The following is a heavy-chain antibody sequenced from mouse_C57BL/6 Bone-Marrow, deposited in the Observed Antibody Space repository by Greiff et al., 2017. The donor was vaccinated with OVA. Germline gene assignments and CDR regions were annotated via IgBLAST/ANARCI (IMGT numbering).Heavy chain of an antibody. CDR2: IDPSDSYT. J-gene: IGHJ2*01. CDR3: AREESGNLDSSGYALTY. V-gene: IGHV1-69*01. CDR1: GYTFTSYW. D-gene: IGHD3-2*02. Sequence: QVQLQQPGAELVMPGASVKLSCKASGYTFTSYWMHWVKQRPGQGLAWIGEIDPSDSYTNYNQKFKGKSTLTVDKSSSTAYMQLSSLTSEDSAVYYCAREESGNLDSSGYALTYWGQGTTLTVSS.